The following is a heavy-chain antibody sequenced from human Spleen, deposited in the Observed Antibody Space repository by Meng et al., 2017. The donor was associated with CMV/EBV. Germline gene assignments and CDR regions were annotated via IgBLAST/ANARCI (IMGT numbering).Heavy chain of an antibody. D-gene: IGHD2-2*01. CDR2: INPNSGGT. Sequence: ASVKVSCKASGYTFTGYYMHWVRQAPGQGLEWMGWINPNSGGTNYAQKFQGRVTMTRDTSISTAYMELSRLRSDDTAVYYCARDYCSSTSCSPTYFYGMDVWGQGTTVTVSS. J-gene: IGHJ6*02. V-gene: IGHV1-2*02. CDR3: ARDYCSSTSCSPTYFYGMDV. CDR1: GYTFTGYY.